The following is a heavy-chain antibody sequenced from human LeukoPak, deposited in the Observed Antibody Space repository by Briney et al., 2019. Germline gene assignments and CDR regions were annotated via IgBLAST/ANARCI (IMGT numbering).Heavy chain of an antibody. CDR2: IYYSGST. D-gene: IGHD3-22*01. CDR3: ALYYYDSSGYYYVED. V-gene: IGHV4-39*07. CDR1: GGSISSSSYY. Sequence: PSETLSLTCTVPGGSISSSSYYWGWIRQPPGKGLEWIGSIYYSGSTYYNPSLKSRVTISVDTSKNQFSLKLSSVTAADTAVYYCALYYYDSSGYYYVEDWGQGTLVTVSS. J-gene: IGHJ4*02.